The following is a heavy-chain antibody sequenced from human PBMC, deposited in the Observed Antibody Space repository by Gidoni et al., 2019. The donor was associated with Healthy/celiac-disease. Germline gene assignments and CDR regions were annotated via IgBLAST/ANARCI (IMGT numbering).Heavy chain of an antibody. CDR1: GFTFSSYA. CDR3: ARDRAVAATGGAAY. CDR2: ISYDGSNK. J-gene: IGHJ4*02. D-gene: IGHD2-15*01. Sequence: QVQLVESGGGVVQPGRSLRLSCAASGFTFSSYAMHWVRQAPGKGLEWVAVISYDGSNKYYADSVKGRFTISRDNSKNTLYLQMNSLRAEDTAVYYCARDRAVAATGGAAYWGQGTLVTVSS. V-gene: IGHV3-30*01.